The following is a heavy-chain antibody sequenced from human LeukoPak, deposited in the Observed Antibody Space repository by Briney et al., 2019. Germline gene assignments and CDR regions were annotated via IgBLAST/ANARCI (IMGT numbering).Heavy chain of an antibody. CDR1: GGSISSYY. CDR2: VNHSGST. D-gene: IGHD6-19*01. J-gene: IGHJ4*02. V-gene: IGHV4-34*01. Sequence: PSETLSLTCTVSGGSISSYYWSWIRQPPGKGLEWIGEVNHSGSTNYNPSLKSRVTISVDTSKNQFSLKLSSVTAADTAAYYCARKGSGWPFDYWGQGTLVTVSS. CDR3: ARKGSGWPFDY.